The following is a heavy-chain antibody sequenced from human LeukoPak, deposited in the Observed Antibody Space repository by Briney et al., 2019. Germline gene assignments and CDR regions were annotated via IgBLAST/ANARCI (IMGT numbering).Heavy chain of an antibody. J-gene: IGHJ3*02. CDR2: INPSGGST. CDR1: GYTFTSYY. Sequence: ASVKVSCKTSGYTFTSYYMHWVRQAPGQGLEWMGIINPSGGSTSYAQKFQGRVTMTRDMSTSTVYMELSSLRSEDTAVYYCARVQLGEAFDIWGQGTMVTVSS. V-gene: IGHV1-46*01. CDR3: ARVQLGEAFDI. D-gene: IGHD3-3*01.